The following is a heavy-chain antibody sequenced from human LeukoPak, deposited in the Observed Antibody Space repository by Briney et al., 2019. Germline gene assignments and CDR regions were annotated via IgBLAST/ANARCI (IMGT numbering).Heavy chain of an antibody. CDR2: IYSDGST. J-gene: IGHJ3*02. V-gene: IGHV3-53*01. CDR1: GFTFSSYE. D-gene: IGHD3-22*01. CDR3: ASRNYYDSSGYFDAFDI. Sequence: GGSLRLSCAASGFTFSSYEMNWVRRAPGKGLEWVSVIYSDGSTYYADSVKGRFTISRDNSKNTLYLRMNSLRAEDAAVYYCASRNYYDSSGYFDAFDIWGQGTMVTVGS.